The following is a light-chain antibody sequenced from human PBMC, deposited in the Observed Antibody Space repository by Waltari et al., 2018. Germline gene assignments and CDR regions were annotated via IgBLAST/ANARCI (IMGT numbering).Light chain of an antibody. CDR2: DVT. Sequence: QSALTQPRSVSGSPGQSVTISCTGTSSDVGAYNYVSWYQQHPGRAPKLMIYDVTKRPSGVPDPFPGSKSGNTASLTISGLQAEDEADYYCCSYAGTYTFEVFGTGTKVTVL. CDR3: CSYAGTYTFEV. J-gene: IGLJ1*01. CDR1: SSDVGAYNY. V-gene: IGLV2-11*01.